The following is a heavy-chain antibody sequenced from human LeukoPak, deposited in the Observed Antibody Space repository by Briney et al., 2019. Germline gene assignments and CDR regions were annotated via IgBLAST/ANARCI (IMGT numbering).Heavy chain of an antibody. CDR2: IYYSGST. CDR1: GGSISSYY. Sequence: SETLSLTCTVSGGSISSYYWSWIRQPPGKGLEWIGYIYYSGSTNYNPSLKSRVTLSLDASKNQFSLKLSSVTAADTAVYYCARVGSGSFDYWGQGTLVTVSS. V-gene: IGHV4-59*01. CDR3: ARVGSGSFDY. J-gene: IGHJ4*02. D-gene: IGHD6-19*01.